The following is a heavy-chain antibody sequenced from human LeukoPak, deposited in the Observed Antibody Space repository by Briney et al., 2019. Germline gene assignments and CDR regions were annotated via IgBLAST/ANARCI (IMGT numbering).Heavy chain of an antibody. CDR3: VKNDGWFHLAQ. CDR2: TSSDLNVK. Sequence: GGSLRLSCAASGFTFRNYVIHWVRQAPGKGLEWVAVTSSDLNVKLYADSVKGRFTISRDNSRSNLYLQMNSLRPEDTAIYYRVKNDGWFHLAQWGQGTLVTVSS. D-gene: IGHD6-19*01. J-gene: IGHJ4*02. V-gene: IGHV3-30-3*01. CDR1: GFTFRNYV.